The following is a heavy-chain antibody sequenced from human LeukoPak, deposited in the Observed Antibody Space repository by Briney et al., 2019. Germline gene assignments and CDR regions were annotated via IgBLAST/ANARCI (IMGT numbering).Heavy chain of an antibody. CDR3: ARSAESSSWVEFDY. Sequence: ASVKVSCKTSGYTFTSYAISWVRQAPGQGLEWMGWINPNSGGTNYAQKFQVRGTMTRDTSISTAYMELSRLRSDDTAVYYCARSAESSSWVEFDYWGQGTLVTVSS. CDR1: GYTFTSYA. V-gene: IGHV1-2*02. CDR2: INPNSGGT. D-gene: IGHD6-13*01. J-gene: IGHJ4*02.